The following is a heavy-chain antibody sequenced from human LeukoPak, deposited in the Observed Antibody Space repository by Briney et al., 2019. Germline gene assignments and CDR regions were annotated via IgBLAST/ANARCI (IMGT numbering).Heavy chain of an antibody. J-gene: IGHJ3*02. CDR2: IYYSGST. V-gene: IGHV4-31*03. CDR3: ARDRWPLAFDI. D-gene: IGHD2-15*01. Sequence: SETLSLTCTVSGGSISSGGYYWSWIRQHPGKGLEWIGYIYYSGSTYYNPSLKSRVTISVDTSKNQFSLKLSSVTAADTAVYYCARDRWPLAFDIWSQGTMVTVSS. CDR1: GGSISSGGYY.